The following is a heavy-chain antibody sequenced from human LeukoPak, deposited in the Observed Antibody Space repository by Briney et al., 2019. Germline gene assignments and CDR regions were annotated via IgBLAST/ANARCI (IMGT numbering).Heavy chain of an antibody. Sequence: ASVKVSCKASGYTFTDYYMHWVRQAPGQGLEWMGWINPNSGGTNYAQKFQGWVTMTRDTSISTAYMELSRLRSDDTAVYYCARAMYSSSWYYGDSYYYYGMDVWGQGTTVTVSS. D-gene: IGHD6-13*01. CDR1: GYTFTDYY. CDR2: INPNSGGT. CDR3: ARAMYSSSWYYGDSYYYYGMDV. J-gene: IGHJ6*02. V-gene: IGHV1-2*04.